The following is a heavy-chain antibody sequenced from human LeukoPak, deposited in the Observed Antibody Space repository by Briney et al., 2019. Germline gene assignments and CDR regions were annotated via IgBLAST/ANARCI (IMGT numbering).Heavy chain of an antibody. D-gene: IGHD1-26*01. V-gene: IGHV3-21*01. Sequence: GGSLRLSCAASGFTFSSYSMNWVRQAPGKGLEWVSSISSSSSYIYYADSVKGRFTISRDNAKNSLYLQMNSLRAEDTAVYYCARGSSIVGATGAFDIWGQGTMVTVSS. CDR1: GFTFSSYS. CDR2: ISSSSSYI. J-gene: IGHJ3*02. CDR3: ARGSSIVGATGAFDI.